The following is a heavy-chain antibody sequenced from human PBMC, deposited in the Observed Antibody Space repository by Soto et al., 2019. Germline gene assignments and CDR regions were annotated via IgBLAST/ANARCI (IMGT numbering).Heavy chain of an antibody. Sequence: SETLSLTCAVYGGSFSGYYWSWIRQPPGKGLEWIGEINHSGSTNYNPSLKSRVTISVDTSKNQFSLKLSSVTAADTAVYYCARDPLQPNYYFDYWGQGTLVTVSS. V-gene: IGHV4-34*01. D-gene: IGHD4-4*01. CDR3: ARDPLQPNYYFDY. CDR2: INHSGST. J-gene: IGHJ4*02. CDR1: GGSFSGYY.